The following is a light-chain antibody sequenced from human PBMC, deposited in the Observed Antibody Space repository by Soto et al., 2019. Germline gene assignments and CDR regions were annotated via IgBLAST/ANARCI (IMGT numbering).Light chain of an antibody. CDR1: QSISSW. V-gene: IGKV1-5*01. J-gene: IGKJ1*01. CDR2: DSS. CDR3: QQYISLWT. Sequence: DIQMTQSPSTLSTSVGDRVTITCRASQSISSWLAWYQQKPGKAPKLLIYDSSSLASGVPSRFSGSVYWTEFTLTISSLQPDDFATYYCQQYISLWTVGQGPKVEIK.